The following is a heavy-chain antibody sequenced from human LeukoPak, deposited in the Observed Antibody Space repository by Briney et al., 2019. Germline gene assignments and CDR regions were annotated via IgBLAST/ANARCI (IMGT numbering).Heavy chain of an antibody. J-gene: IGHJ4*02. CDR2: ISGSGGST. V-gene: IGHV3-23*01. D-gene: IGHD1-26*01. CDR3: ATAPSGSYFDY. CDR1: GFTFSSYW. Sequence: GGSLRLSCAASGFTFSSYWMNWVRQAPGKGLEWVSTISGSGGSTYYADSVKGRFTISRDNSKNTLYLQMNSLRAEDTAVYYCATAPSGSYFDYWGQGTLVTVSS.